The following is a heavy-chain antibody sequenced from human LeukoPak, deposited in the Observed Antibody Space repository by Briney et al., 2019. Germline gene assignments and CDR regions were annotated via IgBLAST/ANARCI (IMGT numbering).Heavy chain of an antibody. Sequence: PGGSLRLSCAASGFTVGNNFMTWVRQAPGKGLEWISLIYSGGGTNYADSVKGRFTISRDSSKNTLYPQMNGLRAEDTAVYYCATSPEYGHWGQGTLVTVSS. V-gene: IGHV3-53*01. D-gene: IGHD6-6*01. CDR3: ATSPEYGH. J-gene: IGHJ4*02. CDR1: GFTVGNNF. CDR2: IYSGGGT.